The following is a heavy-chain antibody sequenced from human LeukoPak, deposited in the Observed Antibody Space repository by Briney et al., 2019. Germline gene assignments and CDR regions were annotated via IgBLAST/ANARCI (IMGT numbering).Heavy chain of an antibody. CDR3: ARGSYYGFWSGYPAVYYFDY. D-gene: IGHD3-3*01. J-gene: IGHJ4*02. V-gene: IGHV4-30-4*01. CDR1: GGSISSGDYY. Sequence: SETLSLTCTVSGGSISSGDYYWSWIRQPPGKGLEWIGYIYYSGSTYYNPSLKSRVTISVDTSKNQFSLKLSSVTAADTAVYYCARGSYYGFWSGYPAVYYFDYWGQGTLVTVSS. CDR2: IYYSGST.